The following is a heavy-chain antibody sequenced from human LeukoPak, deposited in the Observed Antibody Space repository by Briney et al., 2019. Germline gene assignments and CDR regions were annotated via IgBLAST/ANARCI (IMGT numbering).Heavy chain of an antibody. D-gene: IGHD3-10*01. V-gene: IGHV1-2*02. CDR2: ISPISGGT. J-gene: IGHJ3*02. CDR1: GYTFTSYY. CDR3: ARERVTMVRGVSDASDI. Sequence: ASVKVSCKASGYTFTSYYMHWVRQAPGQGLEWMGWISPISGGTNYAQMFQGRVTMTRDTSTSTAYMELSRLKSDDTAVYYCARERVTMVRGVSDASDIWGQGTMVTVSS.